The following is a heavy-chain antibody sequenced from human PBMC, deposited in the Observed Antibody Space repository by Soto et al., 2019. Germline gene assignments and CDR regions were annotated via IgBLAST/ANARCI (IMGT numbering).Heavy chain of an antibody. CDR2: IIPIFGTA. J-gene: IGHJ4*02. D-gene: IGHD1-1*01. V-gene: IGHV1-69*01. Sequence: QVQLVQSGAEVKKPGSSVKVSCKASGGTFSSYAISWVRQAPGQRLEWMGGIIPIFGTANYAQKFQGRVTITADETTSTAYMELSSLRSEDTAVYYCARAKSDWNLFYWGQGTLVTVSS. CDR1: GGTFSSYA. CDR3: ARAKSDWNLFY.